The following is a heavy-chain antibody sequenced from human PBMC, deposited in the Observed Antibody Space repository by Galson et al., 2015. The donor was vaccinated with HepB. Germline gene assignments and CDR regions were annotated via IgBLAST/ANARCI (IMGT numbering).Heavy chain of an antibody. CDR1: GFTFSSYS. J-gene: IGHJ2*01. D-gene: IGHD6-19*01. CDR2: ISSSSTTI. V-gene: IGHV3-48*04. CDR3: ARDKAKQWPPPDDWYFDL. Sequence: SLRLSCAGSGFTFSSYSMNWVRQAPGKGLEWVSYISSSSTTIHYADSVKGRFTISRDNAKNSLYLQMNSLRAEDTAVYYCARDKAKQWPPPDDWYFDLWGRGTLVTVS.